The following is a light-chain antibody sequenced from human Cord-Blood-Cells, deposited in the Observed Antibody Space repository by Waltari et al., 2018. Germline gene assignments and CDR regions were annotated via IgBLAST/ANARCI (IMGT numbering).Light chain of an antibody. CDR2: TLS. CDR3: MQRIEFPRT. CDR1: QSLFDSDDGNTY. J-gene: IGKJ1*01. V-gene: IGKV2-40*01. Sequence: EIVMTQTPLSLPVTPGEPASISCRSSQSLFDSDDGNTYLDWYMQKPGQSPQLLIYTLSYRDFGVPDMFSGSGSGTDFTRKISLVEAEDVGVYYCMQRIEFPRTFGQGTKVEIK.